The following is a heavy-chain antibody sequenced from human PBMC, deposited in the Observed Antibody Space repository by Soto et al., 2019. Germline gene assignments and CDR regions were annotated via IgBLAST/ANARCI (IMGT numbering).Heavy chain of an antibody. CDR1: GFTVSSNY. CDR3: ARGANFDWLLRGPYGYYYYMDV. V-gene: IGHV3-53*04. CDR2: IYSGGST. J-gene: IGHJ6*03. D-gene: IGHD3-9*01. Sequence: EVQLVESGGGLVQPGGSLRLSCAASGFTVSSNYMSWVRQAPGKGLEWVSVIYSGGSTYYADSVKGRFTISRHNSKNTLYLQMNGLRAEDTAVYYCARGANFDWLLRGPYGYYYYMDVWGKGTTVTVSS.